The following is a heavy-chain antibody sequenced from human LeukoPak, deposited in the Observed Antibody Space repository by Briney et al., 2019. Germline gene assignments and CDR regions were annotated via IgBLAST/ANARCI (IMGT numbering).Heavy chain of an antibody. V-gene: IGHV4-61*05. CDR2: IYYNGNT. Sequence: SETLSLTCTVSGGSISSSSYYWGWIRQPPGKGLEWIGYIYYNGNTNYNPSLESRVTISVDTSKNQFSLKLSSVTAADTAVYFCARGSVDTAMGFDYWGPGTLVTVSS. D-gene: IGHD5-18*01. J-gene: IGHJ4*02. CDR1: GGSISSSSYY. CDR3: ARGSVDTAMGFDY.